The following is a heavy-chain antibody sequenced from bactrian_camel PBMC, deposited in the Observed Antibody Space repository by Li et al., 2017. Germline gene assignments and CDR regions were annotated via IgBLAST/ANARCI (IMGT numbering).Heavy chain of an antibody. CDR2: FDRDERT. D-gene: IGHD2*01. CDR3: AAAFGNRCGSRSTALGQSDYYY. Sequence: HVQLVESGGGSVETGGSLRLSCAISGYSTPSYRMGWFRQGPGEQRQGVAAFDRDERTKYRESAKGRFTISEDNAKTTMYLQMNSLSSEDTGVYYCAAAFGNRCGSRSTALGQSDYYYWGQGTQVTVS. J-gene: IGHJ4*01. V-gene: IGHV3S53*01. CDR1: GYSTPSYR.